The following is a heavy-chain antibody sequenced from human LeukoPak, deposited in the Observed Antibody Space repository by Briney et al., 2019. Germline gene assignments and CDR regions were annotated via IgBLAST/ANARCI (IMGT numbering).Heavy chain of an antibody. CDR2: IYYSGST. CDR1: GGSISSHY. Sequence: NPSETLSLTCTASGGSISSHYLSWIRQPPGKGLEWIGGIYYSGSTKFNPSLNSRVNISVDTSKNKLSLKLSSVTAAYTAVYYCARLSNNWFDPWGQGTLVTVSS. V-gene: IGHV4-59*11. J-gene: IGHJ5*02. CDR3: ARLSNNWFDP.